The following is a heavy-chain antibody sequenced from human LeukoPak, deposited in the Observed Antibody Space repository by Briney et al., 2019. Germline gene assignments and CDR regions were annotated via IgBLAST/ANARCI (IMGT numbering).Heavy chain of an antibody. V-gene: IGHV4-39*07. CDR2: IHYSGST. Sequence: SETLSLTCTVSGGSIGSSSYYWAWIRQPPGKGLEWIGSIHYSGSTYYNPSLKSRVTTSVDTSKNQFSLKLSSVTAADTAVYYCARAEAYYDFWSGNLFDNWGQGTLVTVSS. CDR3: ARAEAYYDFWSGNLFDN. D-gene: IGHD3-3*01. CDR1: GGSIGSSSYY. J-gene: IGHJ4*02.